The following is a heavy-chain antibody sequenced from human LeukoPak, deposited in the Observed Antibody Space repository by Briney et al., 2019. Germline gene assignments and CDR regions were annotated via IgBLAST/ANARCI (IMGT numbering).Heavy chain of an antibody. CDR2: ISAYNGNT. CDR3: ARSARDYGDYVSRGAFDI. Sequence: ASVKVSCKASGYTFTSYGISWVRQAPGQGLEWMGWISAYNGNTNYAQKLQGRVTMTTDTSTSTAYMELRSLRSDDTAVYYCARSARDYGDYVSRGAFDIWGQATMVTVSS. CDR1: GYTFTSYG. V-gene: IGHV1-18*01. D-gene: IGHD4-17*01. J-gene: IGHJ3*02.